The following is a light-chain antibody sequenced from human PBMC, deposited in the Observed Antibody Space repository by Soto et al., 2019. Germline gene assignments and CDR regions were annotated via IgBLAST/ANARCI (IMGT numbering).Light chain of an antibody. J-gene: IGKJ1*01. Sequence: DIQMTQSPSSLSGSVGARVTITCRASQTISSWLAWYQQKPGQAPKLLFYKASTLTGGVPSRLRGRGSGPDFTLPISSLQPEDCATYYCENYNSASEPFGQGTKVDI. V-gene: IGKV1-5*03. CDR2: KAS. CDR1: QTISSW. CDR3: ENYNSASEP.